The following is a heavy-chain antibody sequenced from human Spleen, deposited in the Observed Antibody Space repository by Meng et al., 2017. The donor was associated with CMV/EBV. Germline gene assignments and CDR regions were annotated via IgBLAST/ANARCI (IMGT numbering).Heavy chain of an antibody. V-gene: IGHV4-61*01. CDR3: ARDILERNAFDM. CDR1: GGSVSSGSYY. D-gene: IGHD1-1*01. J-gene: IGHJ3*02. CDR2: ISYIGST. Sequence: SETLSLTCTVSGGSVSSGSYYWSWLRQPPGKGLEWIGYISYIGSTNNNPSLKSRVTISVDTSKNQFSLKLSSVTAADTAVYYCARDILERNAFDMWGQGTMVTVSS.